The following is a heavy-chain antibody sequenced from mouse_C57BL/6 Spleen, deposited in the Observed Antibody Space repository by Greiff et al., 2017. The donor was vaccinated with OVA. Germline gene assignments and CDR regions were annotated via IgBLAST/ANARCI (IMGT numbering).Heavy chain of an antibody. CDR1: GYTFTSYW. Sequence: QVQLQQPGAELVRPGSSVKLSCKASGYTFTSYWMDWVKQRPGQGLEWIGNIYPSDSETHYNQKFKDKATFTVDKSSSTAYMQLSSLTSEDSAVYYGALITTVVARDFDVWGTGTTVTVSS. CDR3: ALITTVVARDFDV. CDR2: IYPSDSET. D-gene: IGHD1-1*01. V-gene: IGHV1-61*01. J-gene: IGHJ1*03.